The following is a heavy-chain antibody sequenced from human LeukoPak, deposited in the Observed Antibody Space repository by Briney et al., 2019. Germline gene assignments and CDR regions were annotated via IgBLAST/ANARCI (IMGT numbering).Heavy chain of an antibody. V-gene: IGHV1-69*05. CDR3: ARAQDGGYSYGTTRFDY. J-gene: IGHJ4*02. Sequence: SVKVSCKASGGTFSSYAISWVRQAPGQGLEWMGRIIPIFGTANYAQKFQGRVTITTDESTSTAYMELSSLRSEDTAVYYCARAQDGGYSYGTTRFDYWGQGTLATVSS. D-gene: IGHD5-18*01. CDR1: GGTFSSYA. CDR2: IIPIFGTA.